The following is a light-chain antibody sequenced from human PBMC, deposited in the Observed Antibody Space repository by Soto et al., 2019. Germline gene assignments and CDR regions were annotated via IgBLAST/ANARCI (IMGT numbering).Light chain of an antibody. CDR2: GNS. Sequence: QAVVTQPPSVSGAPGQRVTISCTGSSSNIGTSYDVHWYQHLPGTAPKLLIYGNSNRPSGVPDRFSGSKSGTSASLAITGLQAEDEADYYCQSYDSSLSGYVVFGGGTQLTVL. CDR3: QSYDSSLSGYVV. J-gene: IGLJ2*01. V-gene: IGLV1-40*01. CDR1: SSNIGTSYD.